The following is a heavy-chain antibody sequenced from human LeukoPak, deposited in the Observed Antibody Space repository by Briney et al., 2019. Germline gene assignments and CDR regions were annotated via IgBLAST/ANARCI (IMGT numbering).Heavy chain of an antibody. D-gene: IGHD2-15*01. CDR1: GGTFSSYA. J-gene: IGHJ3*02. V-gene: IGHV1-69*13. CDR2: IIPIFGTA. Sequence: SVKVSCKASGGTFSSYAISWVRQAPAPGLEWMGGIIPIFGTANYAQKFQGRVTITADESTSTAYMELSSLRSEDTAVYYCAMGVTRKVVVAAPDAFDIWGQGTMVTVSS. CDR3: AMGVTRKVVVAAPDAFDI.